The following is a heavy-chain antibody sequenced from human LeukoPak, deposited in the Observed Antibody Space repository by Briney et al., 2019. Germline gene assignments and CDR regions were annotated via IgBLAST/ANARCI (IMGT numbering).Heavy chain of an antibody. Sequence: PSETLSLTCTVSGASISSHYWNWIRQPPGKGLEWIGYIYYSGSTNYNPSLKSRVTISVDTSKNQFSLKLTSVTAADTAVYYCARGVPEYYDFWSGYFYYFDYWGQGTLVTVSS. J-gene: IGHJ4*02. CDR3: ARGVPEYYDFWSGYFYYFDY. CDR1: GASISSHY. V-gene: IGHV4-59*11. D-gene: IGHD3-3*01. CDR2: IYYSGST.